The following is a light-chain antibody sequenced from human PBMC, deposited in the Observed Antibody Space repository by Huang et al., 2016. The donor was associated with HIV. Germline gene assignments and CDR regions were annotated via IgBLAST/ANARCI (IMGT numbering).Light chain of an antibody. CDR1: QSISPY. CDR2: DVS. J-gene: IGKJ1*01. Sequence: DIQMTQSPSTLSASVGDRVTITCRASQSISPYLAWYQQKPGKAPELLIYDVSTLESGVPSTFSGSGSGTEFTLTITSLQPDNFATYYCQHYSSFPWTFGKGTRVEL. V-gene: IGKV1-5*01. CDR3: QHYSSFPWT.